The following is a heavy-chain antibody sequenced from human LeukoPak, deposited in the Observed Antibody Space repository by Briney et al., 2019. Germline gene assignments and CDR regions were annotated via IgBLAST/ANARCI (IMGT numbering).Heavy chain of an antibody. D-gene: IGHD2/OR15-2a*01. CDR3: AREYFYTFDY. CDR1: GFSFSTYW. J-gene: IGHJ4*02. V-gene: IGHV3-7*04. Sequence: GGSLRLSCAASGFSFSTYWMAWVRQTPGKGLEWVATIHRDGSAKDYVDSVKGRFTISRDNGKNSLFLQMDSLTAEDTAVYYCAREYFYTFDYWGQGTLVTVSS. CDR2: IHRDGSAK.